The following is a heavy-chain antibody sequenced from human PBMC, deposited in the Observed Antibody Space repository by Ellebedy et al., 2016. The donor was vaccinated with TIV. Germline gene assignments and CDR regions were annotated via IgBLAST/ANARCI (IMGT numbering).Heavy chain of an antibody. CDR2: IIPIFGTA. V-gene: IGHV1-69*13. CDR1: TGTFASFA. D-gene: IGHD3-3*01. Sequence: SVKVSCXTSTGTFASFAISWVRQAPGQGLEWMGGIIPIFGTANYAQKFQGRVTITADESTSTAYMELSSLRSEDTAVYYCATREWQDPMDVWGQGTTVTVSS. J-gene: IGHJ6*02. CDR3: ATREWQDPMDV.